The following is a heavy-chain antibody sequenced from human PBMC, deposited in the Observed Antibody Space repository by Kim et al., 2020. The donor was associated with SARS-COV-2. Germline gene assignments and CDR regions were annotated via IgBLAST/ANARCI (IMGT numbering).Heavy chain of an antibody. V-gene: IGHV4-59*08. D-gene: IGHD6-13*01. CDR3: ARLSTSWSWGALDY. J-gene: IGHJ4*02. Sequence: NPSLESRVNKSVDTSKNQFSLKLNSVTAEDAAMYYCARLSTSWSWGALDYWGQGTLVTVSS.